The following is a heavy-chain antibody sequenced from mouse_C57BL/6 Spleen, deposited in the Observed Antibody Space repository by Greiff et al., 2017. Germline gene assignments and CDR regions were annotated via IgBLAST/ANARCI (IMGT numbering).Heavy chain of an antibody. V-gene: IGHV1-5*01. CDR3: TSPLTGTGYFDY. Sequence: VQLQQSGTVLARPGASVKMSCKTSGYTFTSYWMHWVKQRPGQGLEWIGAIYPGNSDTSYNQKFKGKAKLTAVTSASTAYMELSILTNEDSAVYYGTSPLTGTGYFDYWGQGTTLTVSS. CDR1: GYTFTSYW. D-gene: IGHD4-1*01. CDR2: IYPGNSDT. J-gene: IGHJ2*01.